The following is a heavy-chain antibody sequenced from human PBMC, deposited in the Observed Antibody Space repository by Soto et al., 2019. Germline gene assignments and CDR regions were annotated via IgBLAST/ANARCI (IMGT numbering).Heavy chain of an antibody. Sequence: QVQLQQWGAGLLKPSETLSLTCAVYGGSFSGYYWSWIRQPPGKGLEWIGEINHSGSTNYNPSLKRRVTISVDTSKNQFSLKLSSVTAADTAVYYCARVRTRRFDPWGQGTLVTVSS. CDR2: INHSGST. CDR1: GGSFSGYY. CDR3: ARVRTRRFDP. V-gene: IGHV4-34*01. J-gene: IGHJ5*02.